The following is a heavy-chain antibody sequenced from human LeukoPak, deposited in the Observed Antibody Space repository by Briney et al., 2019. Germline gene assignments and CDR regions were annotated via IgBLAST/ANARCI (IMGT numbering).Heavy chain of an antibody. CDR2: ISYDGSNK. J-gene: IGHJ4*02. CDR1: GFIFSNYA. Sequence: GGSLRLSCAASGFIFSNYAMHWVRQAPGKGLEWVALISYDGSNKYYADSVKGRFTISRDNSKNTLYLQMNSLRAEDTAVYYCAKDRPYGSGSYPDYWGQGTLVTVSS. CDR3: AKDRPYGSGSYPDY. V-gene: IGHV3-30*04. D-gene: IGHD3-10*01.